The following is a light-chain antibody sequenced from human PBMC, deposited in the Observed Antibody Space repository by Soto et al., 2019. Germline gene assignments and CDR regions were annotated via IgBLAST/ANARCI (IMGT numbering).Light chain of an antibody. CDR1: QSVRSTY. CDR2: GVS. J-gene: IGKJ4*01. CDR3: QQYGDWPLT. V-gene: IGKV3-15*01. Sequence: EIVMTQSPVTLSVSPWERATLSCRASQSVRSTYLAWYQQKPGQAPRLLIFGVSNRAAGIPARFSGSGSGTEFTLTISSLQSEDFAVYYCQQYGDWPLTFGGGTKVEIK.